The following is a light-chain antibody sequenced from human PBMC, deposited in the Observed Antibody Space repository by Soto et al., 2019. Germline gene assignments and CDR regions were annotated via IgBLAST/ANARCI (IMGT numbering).Light chain of an antibody. CDR2: DVS. Sequence: QSALTQPRSVSGSPGQSVTISCTGTSSDVGVYNYVSWYQQYPGKAPKIMIYDVSKRPSGVPDRFSGSKSDNTASLTISGLQAGDEADYYCCSYAGSYTFVFGIGTKVTV. V-gene: IGLV2-11*01. CDR3: CSYAGSYTFV. J-gene: IGLJ1*01. CDR1: SSDVGVYNY.